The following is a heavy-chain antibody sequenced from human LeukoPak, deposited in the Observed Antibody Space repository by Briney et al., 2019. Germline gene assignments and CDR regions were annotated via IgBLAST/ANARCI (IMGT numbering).Heavy chain of an antibody. D-gene: IGHD3-9*01. CDR3: ARDYDILTGPVYGMDV. Sequence: SETLSLTCTVSGGSISSYYWSWIRQPPGKGLEWIGYICYSGSTNYNPSLKSRVTTSVDTSKNQFSLKLSSVTAADTAVYYCARDYDILTGPVYGMDVWGQGTTVTVSS. CDR1: GGSISSYY. J-gene: IGHJ6*02. V-gene: IGHV4-59*01. CDR2: ICYSGST.